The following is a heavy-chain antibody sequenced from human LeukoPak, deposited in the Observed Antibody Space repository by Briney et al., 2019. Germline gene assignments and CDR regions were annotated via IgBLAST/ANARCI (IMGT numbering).Heavy chain of an antibody. V-gene: IGHV3-21*01. J-gene: IGHJ4*02. Sequence: PGGSLRLSCAASGFTFSSIYMTWVRQAPGKGLKWVSSISSSSSYIYYADSVKGRFTISRDNAKDSLYLQTNSLRAEDTAVYYCALPRDRWQTVPPDYWGQGTLVTVSS. CDR2: ISSSSSYI. CDR3: ALPRDRWQTVPPDY. CDR1: GFTFSSIY. D-gene: IGHD4-23*01.